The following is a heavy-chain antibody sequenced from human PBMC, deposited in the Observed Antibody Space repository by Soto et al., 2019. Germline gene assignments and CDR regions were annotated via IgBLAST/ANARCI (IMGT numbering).Heavy chain of an antibody. CDR2: ITSRADST. CDR1: GFSFSNYA. D-gene: IGHD6-19*01. V-gene: IGHV3-23*01. Sequence: EVQLLESGGGLVQPGGSLRLSCTTSGFSFSNYAMSWVRQAPGKGLEWVSAITSRADSTYSADSVKGRFTISRDNSQSTLYLQMTGLRAKDTAVYFCAKDRASGWYSAFDYWGQGALVTVSS. CDR3: AKDRASGWYSAFDY. J-gene: IGHJ4*02.